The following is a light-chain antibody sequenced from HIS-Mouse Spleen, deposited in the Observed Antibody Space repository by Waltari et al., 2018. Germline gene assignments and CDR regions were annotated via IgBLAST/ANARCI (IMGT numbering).Light chain of an antibody. J-gene: IGLJ2*01. Sequence: QSALTQPASVSGSPGQSITISCTGTSSAVGGYNYFSWYQQHPGKAPKLMIYDVSNRPSGVSNRFSGSKSGNTASLTISGLQAEDEADYYCSSYTSSSTEVFGGGTKLTVL. CDR1: SSAVGGYNY. CDR3: SSYTSSSTEV. CDR2: DVS. V-gene: IGLV2-14*03.